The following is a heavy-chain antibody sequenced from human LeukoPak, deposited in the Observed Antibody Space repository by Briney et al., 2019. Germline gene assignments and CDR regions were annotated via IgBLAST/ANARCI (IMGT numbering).Heavy chain of an antibody. D-gene: IGHD1-26*01. V-gene: IGHV3-74*01. CDR3: ARESSWAPDY. J-gene: IGHJ4*02. CDR1: GFTLSNYW. CDR2: INGDGSST. Sequence: PGGSLRLSCAASGFTLSNYWMHWVRQAPGKGLVWVSRINGDGSSTSNADAVKGRFTISRDNAKNTLFLQMNSLRAEDTAVYYCARESSWAPDYWGQGTLVTVSS.